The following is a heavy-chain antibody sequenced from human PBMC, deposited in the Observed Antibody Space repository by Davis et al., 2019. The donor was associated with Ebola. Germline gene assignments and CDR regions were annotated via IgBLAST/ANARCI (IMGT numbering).Heavy chain of an antibody. CDR3: ARRARITISGVVTYYYYYGMDV. Sequence: PGGSLRLSCAASGFTFSSYWMSWVRQAPGKGLEWVANIKQDGSEKYYVDSVKGRFTISRDNAKNSLYLQMNSLRAEDTAVYYCARRARITISGVVTYYYYYGMDVWGQGTTVTVSS. D-gene: IGHD3-3*01. CDR1: GFTFSSYW. V-gene: IGHV3-7*01. CDR2: IKQDGSEK. J-gene: IGHJ6*02.